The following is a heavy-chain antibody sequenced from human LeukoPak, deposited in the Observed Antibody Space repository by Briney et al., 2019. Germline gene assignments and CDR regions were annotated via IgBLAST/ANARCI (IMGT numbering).Heavy chain of an antibody. CDR2: IFTSGST. D-gene: IGHD2-21*01. Sequence: SETLSLTCTLAARSISSVSYYWSWILHPAWKGLEWIGRIFTSGSTNLNRSLKSRVTISVDTSKNQFSLKLSSVTAADTAVYYCARGWIANRLYFDYWGQGTLVTVSS. CDR1: ARSISSVSYY. V-gene: IGHV4-61*02. CDR3: ARGWIANRLYFDY. J-gene: IGHJ4*02.